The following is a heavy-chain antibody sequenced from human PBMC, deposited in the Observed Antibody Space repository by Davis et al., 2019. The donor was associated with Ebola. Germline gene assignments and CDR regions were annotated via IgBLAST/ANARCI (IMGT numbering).Heavy chain of an antibody. CDR3: ARVNAVTGYSRFDP. Sequence: GESLKISCADSVITFSSYAMTWVRQAPGKGLEWVAVISYDGSNKYYADSVKGRFTISRDNAKNSLYLRMNSLRAEDTALYHCARVNAVTGYSRFDPWGQGTLVTVSS. CDR1: VITFSSYA. D-gene: IGHD3-9*01. CDR2: ISYDGSNK. J-gene: IGHJ5*02. V-gene: IGHV3-30*03.